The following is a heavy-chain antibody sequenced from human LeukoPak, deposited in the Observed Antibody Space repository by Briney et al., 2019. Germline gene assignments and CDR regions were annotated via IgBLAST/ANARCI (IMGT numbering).Heavy chain of an antibody. CDR3: ARDTAVAGTNRYFDY. D-gene: IGHD6-19*01. Sequence: PSETLSLTCAVSGGSISSSNWWSRVRQHPGKGLEWIGEINHSGSTNYNPSLKSRVTTSAAKTKNQFSLKLSSVTAADTAVYYCARDTAVAGTNRYFDYWGQGTLVTVSS. V-gene: IGHV4-4*02. CDR1: GGSISSSNW. CDR2: INHSGST. J-gene: IGHJ4*02.